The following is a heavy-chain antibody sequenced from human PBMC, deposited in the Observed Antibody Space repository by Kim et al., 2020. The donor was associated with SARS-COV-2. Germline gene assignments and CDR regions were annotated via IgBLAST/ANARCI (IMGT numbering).Heavy chain of an antibody. D-gene: IGHD6-13*01. J-gene: IGHJ4*02. CDR2: INGNGSAI. V-gene: IGHV3-11*01. CDR1: GFSFSDYY. Sequence: GGSLRLSCEASGFSFSDYYMSWIRQAPGKGLEWVSYINGNGSAIKCADSVKGRFTISRDNANKSLSLQMNSLTPEDTAVYYCVREPGNWGQGTLVTVSS. CDR3: VREPGN.